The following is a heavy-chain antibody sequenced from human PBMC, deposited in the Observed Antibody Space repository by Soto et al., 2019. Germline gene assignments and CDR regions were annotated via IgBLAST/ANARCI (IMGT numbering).Heavy chain of an antibody. Sequence: PGESLKISCKGSGYSFPSYWIGWVRQMPGKGLEWMGIIYPGDSDTRYSPSFQGQVTLSADKSISTAYLQWSSLKASDTAMYYCATTGAEELGSFAYWGQGTLVPVSS. V-gene: IGHV5-51*01. J-gene: IGHJ4*02. CDR2: IYPGDSDT. CDR1: GYSFPSYW. CDR3: ATTGAEELGSFAY. D-gene: IGHD1-7*01.